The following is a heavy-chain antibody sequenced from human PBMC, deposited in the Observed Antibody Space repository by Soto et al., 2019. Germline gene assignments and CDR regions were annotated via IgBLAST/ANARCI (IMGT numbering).Heavy chain of an antibody. CDR1: GGSIISGY. J-gene: IGHJ4*02. D-gene: IGHD2-15*01. CDR2: ISHSGNT. CDR3: AGLRGYAGSPIDY. V-gene: IGHV4-59*01. Sequence: PSETLSLTCTVSGGSIISGYWSWIRQPPGKGLEWIGYISHSGNTNYNPSVKSRVTLSVDTPKNQFSLRLSSVTTEDTAVYYCAGLRGYAGSPIDYWGQGTLVTVSS.